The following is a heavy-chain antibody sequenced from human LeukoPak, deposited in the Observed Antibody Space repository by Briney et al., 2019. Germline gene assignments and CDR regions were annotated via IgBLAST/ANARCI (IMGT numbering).Heavy chain of an antibody. V-gene: IGHV4-30-2*01. Sequence: SQTLSLTCAVSGGSISSGGYSWSWIRQPPGKGLEWIGEIYHSGSTNYNPSLKSRVTISVDKSKNQFSLKLSSVTAADTAVYYCAREEAVAGTFDPWGQGTLVTVSS. CDR3: AREEAVAGTFDP. CDR2: IYHSGST. J-gene: IGHJ5*02. D-gene: IGHD6-19*01. CDR1: GGSISSGGYS.